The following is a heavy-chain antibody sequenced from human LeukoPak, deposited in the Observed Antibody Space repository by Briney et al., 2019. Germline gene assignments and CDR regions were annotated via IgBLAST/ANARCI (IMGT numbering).Heavy chain of an antibody. D-gene: IGHD4-23*01. J-gene: IGHJ5*02. CDR3: ARDYGGNSGWFDP. CDR1: GYTFTSYD. Sequence: WASVKVSCKASGYTFTSYDINWVRQATGQGLEWMGWMNPNSGTTGYAQKFQDRITITRGTSISTAYMELSSLISEDTAVYYCARDYGGNSGWFDPWGQGTLVTVSS. CDR2: MNPNSGTT. V-gene: IGHV1-8*03.